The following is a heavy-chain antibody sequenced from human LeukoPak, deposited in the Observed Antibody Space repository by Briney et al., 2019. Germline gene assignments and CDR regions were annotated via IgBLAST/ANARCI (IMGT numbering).Heavy chain of an antibody. D-gene: IGHD2-15*01. CDR2: ISYDGSNK. CDR1: GFTFSSYA. Sequence: GGSLRLSCAASGFTFSSYAMHWVRQAPGKGLEWVAVISYDGSNKYYADSVKGRLTISRDNSKNTLYLQMNSLRAEDTAVYYCARDGGGRYYYYYMDVWGKGTTVTVSS. CDR3: ARDGGGRYYYYYMDV. V-gene: IGHV3-30*01. J-gene: IGHJ6*03.